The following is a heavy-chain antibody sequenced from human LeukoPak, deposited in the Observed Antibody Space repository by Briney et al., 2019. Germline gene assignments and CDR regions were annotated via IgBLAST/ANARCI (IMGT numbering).Heavy chain of an antibody. Sequence: PGRSLRLSCAASGFTFTSYGMHWVRQAPGKGLEWVAIIWYDGSNEFYADSVKGRFTISRDNPKSTLYLQMNSLRAEDTAVYYCAREVLDYFDTSGPVDYWGQGTLVTVSS. J-gene: IGHJ4*02. CDR2: IWYDGSNE. CDR1: GFTFTSYG. CDR3: AREVLDYFDTSGPVDY. D-gene: IGHD3-22*01. V-gene: IGHV3-33*01.